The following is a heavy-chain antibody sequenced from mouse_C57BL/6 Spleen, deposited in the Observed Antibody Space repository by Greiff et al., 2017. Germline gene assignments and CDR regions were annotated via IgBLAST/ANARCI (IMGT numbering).Heavy chain of an antibody. V-gene: IGHV1-15*01. D-gene: IGHD1-1*01. CDR3: TRTTVGDHGFAY. CDR2: IDPETGGT. CDR1: GYTFTDYE. J-gene: IGHJ3*01. Sequence: QVQLQQSGAELVRPGASVTLSCKASGYTFTDYEMHWVKQTPVHGLEWIGAIDPETGGTDYNQKFKGKAIVTADKSSSTAYMQLRSLTSEDSAVYSCTRTTVGDHGFAYWGQETLVTVSA.